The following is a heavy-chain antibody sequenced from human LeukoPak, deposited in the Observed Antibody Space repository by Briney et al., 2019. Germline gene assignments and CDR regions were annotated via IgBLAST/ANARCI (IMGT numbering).Heavy chain of an antibody. V-gene: IGHV3-23*01. CDR2: ISGSGGST. J-gene: IGHJ4*02. D-gene: IGHD1-20*01. CDR3: AKDHVITGYYFDY. CDR1: GFTFSSYG. Sequence: PGGSLRLSCAASGFTFSSYGMHWVRQAPGKGLEWVSAISGSGGSTYYADSVKGRFTISRDNSKNTLYLQMNSLRAEDTAVYYCAKDHVITGYYFDYWGQGTLVTVSS.